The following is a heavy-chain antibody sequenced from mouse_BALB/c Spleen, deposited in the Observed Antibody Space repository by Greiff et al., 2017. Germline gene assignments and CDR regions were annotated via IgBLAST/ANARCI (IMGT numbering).Heavy chain of an antibody. D-gene: IGHD2-4*01. CDR1: GYAFTSYN. CDR3: ARGNYDYLLFAY. CDR2: IDPYNGGT. J-gene: IGHJ3*01. V-gene: IGHV1S135*01. Sequence: EVKLVESGPELVKPGASVKVSCKASGYAFTSYNMYWVKQSHGKSLEWIGYIDPYNGGTSYNQKFKGKATLTVDKSSSTAYMHLNSLTSEDSAVYYCARGNYDYLLFAYWGQGALVTVSA.